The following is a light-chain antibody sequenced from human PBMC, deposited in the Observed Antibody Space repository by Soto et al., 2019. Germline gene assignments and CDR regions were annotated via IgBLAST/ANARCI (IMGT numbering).Light chain of an antibody. J-gene: IGLJ2*01. CDR1: SSNIGAGYD. Sequence: QSVLTQPPSVSGAPGQRVTISCTGSSSNIGAGYDVHWYQQLPGTAPKLLIYGNSNRPSGVPDRLSGSKSGTSASLAITGLQAEDEPVYYCQSYDSSLSVFGGGTKLTVL. CDR3: QSYDSSLSV. V-gene: IGLV1-40*01. CDR2: GNS.